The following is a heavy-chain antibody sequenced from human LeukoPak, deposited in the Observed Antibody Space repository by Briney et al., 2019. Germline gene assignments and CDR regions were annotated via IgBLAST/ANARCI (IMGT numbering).Heavy chain of an antibody. CDR1: GFTFSSYA. D-gene: IGHD3-9*01. CDR2: ISGSGGST. Sequence: GGSLRLSCAASGFTFSSYAMSWVRQAPGKGLEWVSAISGSGGSTYYADSVKGRFTISRDNSKNTLYLQMNSLRAEDTAVYYCAKDVPLRYLDWSPGFDYWGQGTLVTVSS. CDR3: AKDVPLRYLDWSPGFDY. V-gene: IGHV3-23*01. J-gene: IGHJ4*02.